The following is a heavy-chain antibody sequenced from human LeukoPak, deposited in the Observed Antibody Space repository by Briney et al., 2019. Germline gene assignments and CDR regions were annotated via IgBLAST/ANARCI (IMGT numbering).Heavy chain of an antibody. V-gene: IGHV3-23*01. CDR2: ISGSGGST. D-gene: IGHD3-9*01. CDR1: GFTFSSYA. CDR3: AKGGYYDILTGYDY. J-gene: IGHJ4*02. Sequence: PGGSLRLSCAASGFTFSSYAMSWVRQAPGKGLEWVSAISGSGGSTYYADSVKGRFTISRDNSKNTLYLQMNSLRAEDTAVYYCAKGGYYDILTGYDYWGQGTLATVSS.